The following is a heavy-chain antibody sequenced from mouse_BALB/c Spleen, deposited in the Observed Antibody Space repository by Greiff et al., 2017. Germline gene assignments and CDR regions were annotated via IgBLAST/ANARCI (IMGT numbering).Heavy chain of an antibody. CDR3: AREGVRRAWFAY. J-gene: IGHJ3*01. V-gene: IGHV5-17*02. D-gene: IGHD2-14*01. CDR2: ISSGSSTI. Sequence: EVQLVESGGGLVQPGGSRKLSCAASGFTFSSFGMHWVRQAPEKGLEWVAYISSGSSTIYYADTVKGRFTISRDNPKNTLFLQMTSLRSEDTAMYYCAREGVRRAWFAYWGQGTLVTVSA. CDR1: GFTFSSFG.